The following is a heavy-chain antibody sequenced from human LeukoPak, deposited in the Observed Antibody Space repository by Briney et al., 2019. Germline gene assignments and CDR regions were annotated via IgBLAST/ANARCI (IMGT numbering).Heavy chain of an antibody. CDR1: GFTFSSYS. Sequence: GGSLRLSCAASGFTFSSYSMNWVRQAPGKGPEWVSSISSSSSYIYYADSVKGRFTISRDNAKNSLYLQMNSLRAEDTAVYYCARDLEVPAATYWTLKNYYYYGMDVWGQGTTVTVSS. J-gene: IGHJ6*02. CDR2: ISSSSSYI. V-gene: IGHV3-21*01. D-gene: IGHD2-2*01. CDR3: ARDLEVPAATYWTLKNYYYYGMDV.